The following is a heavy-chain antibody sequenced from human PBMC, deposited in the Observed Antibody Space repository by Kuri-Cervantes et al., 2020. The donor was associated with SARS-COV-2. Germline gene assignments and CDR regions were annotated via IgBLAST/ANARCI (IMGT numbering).Heavy chain of an antibody. Sequence: GSLRLSCTVSGGSISSGDYYWSWIRQPPGKGLEWIGYIYYSGSTNYNPSLKSRVTISVDTSKNQFSLKLSSVTAADTAVYYCARGLRGTIFGVVIDYYYGMDVWGQGTTVTVSS. V-gene: IGHV4-61*08. CDR3: ARGLRGTIFGVVIDYYYGMDV. CDR2: IYYSGST. J-gene: IGHJ6*02. D-gene: IGHD3-3*01. CDR1: GGSISSGDYY.